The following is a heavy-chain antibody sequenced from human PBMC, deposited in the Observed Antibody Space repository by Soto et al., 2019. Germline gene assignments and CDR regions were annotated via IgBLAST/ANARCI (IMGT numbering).Heavy chain of an antibody. CDR2: IWYDGSNK. V-gene: IGHV3-33*01. CDR1: GSIFSGYG. D-gene: IGHD1-7*01. J-gene: IGHJ4*02. Sequence: QKYLVESGGGVVQPGGSLRLSCVASGSIFSGYGMHWVRQAPGKGLEWGAVIWYDGSNKYYADSVKGRFTISRDNSKNMRYRQMDSLRAEDTAVYYCARDGIGGTVFRGFCDYWGKGTLVTVSS. CDR3: ARDGIGGTVFRGFCDY.